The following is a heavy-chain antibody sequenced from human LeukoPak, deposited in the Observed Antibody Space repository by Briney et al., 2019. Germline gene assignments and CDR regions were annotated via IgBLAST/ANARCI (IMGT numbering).Heavy chain of an antibody. Sequence: PGGSLRLSCTASGFTFSAYAMMWVRQAPGKGPEWVSAIRGGGTSEFYADSVKGRFRISRDNSKDTLFLQMNSLRAEDTAVYYCARGPNGDYIGAFDMWGPGTMVTVSS. J-gene: IGHJ3*02. V-gene: IGHV3-23*01. CDR2: IRGGGTSE. CDR3: ARGPNGDYIGAFDM. CDR1: GFTFSAYA. D-gene: IGHD4-17*01.